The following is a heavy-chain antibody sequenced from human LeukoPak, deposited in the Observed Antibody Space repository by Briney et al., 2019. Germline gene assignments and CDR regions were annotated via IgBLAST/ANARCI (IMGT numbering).Heavy chain of an antibody. D-gene: IGHD5-12*01. V-gene: IGHV4-39*01. J-gene: IGHJ4*02. CDR1: GGSISSSSYY. CDR3: ARRDIVATIDS. Sequence: KPSETLSLXCTVSGGSISSSSYYWAWIRQPPGKGLEWIGSIYYSGRTFYNPSLKSRLTISADTSKNQFSLTLTSVNAADTAVYYCARRDIVATIDSWGQGTLVTVSS. CDR2: IYYSGRT.